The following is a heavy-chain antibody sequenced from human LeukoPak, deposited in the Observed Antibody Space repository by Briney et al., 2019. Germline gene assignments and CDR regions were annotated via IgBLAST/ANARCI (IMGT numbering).Heavy chain of an antibody. J-gene: IGHJ4*01. Sequence: GGSLRLSCEASGFTFGSHAMYWVRQAPGKGLEWVAGIFGSGGSPHYADPVKGRFTISRDNSRNTVYLQINSLRAEDTAVYYCGKTTVGYSSGQKPAWLVDYWSQEPWSPSPQ. CDR1: GFTFGSHA. V-gene: IGHV3-23*01. CDR3: GKTTVGYSSGQKPAWLVDY. D-gene: IGHD5-18*01. CDR2: IFGSGGSP.